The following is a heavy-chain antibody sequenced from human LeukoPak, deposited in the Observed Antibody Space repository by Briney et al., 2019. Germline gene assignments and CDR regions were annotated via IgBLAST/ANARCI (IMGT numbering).Heavy chain of an antibody. Sequence: GASVKVSCKASGYIFTNFGISWVRQARGQGLEWMGLISGYNGNTKYVQKFEGRVTITTDTSTSTAYMELRSLRSDDTDVYYWARDLTHRSNYDNSGYQIVPAFWGQGTLVTVSS. V-gene: IGHV1-18*01. CDR1: GYIFTNFG. CDR2: ISGYNGNT. D-gene: IGHD3-22*01. CDR3: ARDLTHRSNYDNSGYQIVPAF. J-gene: IGHJ4*02.